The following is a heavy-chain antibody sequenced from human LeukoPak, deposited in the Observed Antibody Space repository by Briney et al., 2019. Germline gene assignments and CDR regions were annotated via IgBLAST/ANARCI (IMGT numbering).Heavy chain of an antibody. CDR3: AKGRFHDCGGYPIDY. D-gene: IGHD2-21*01. CDR2: IRYDGNIK. CDR1: RFTFCSYD. V-gene: IGHV3-30*02. J-gene: IGHJ4*02. Sequence: GGSLRLSCAASRFTFCSYDMHWVRQAPGKGLEWVAFIRYDGNIKYLADSVKGRFTISRDTSKNTLYLQMNSLRAEDTAVYYCAKGRFHDCGGYPIDYWGQGTLVTVSS.